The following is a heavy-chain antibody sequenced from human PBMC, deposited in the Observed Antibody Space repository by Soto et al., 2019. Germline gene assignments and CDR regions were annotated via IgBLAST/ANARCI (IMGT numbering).Heavy chain of an antibody. CDR1: GYTFTGYY. CDR2: INPNSGGT. V-gene: IGHV1-2*04. J-gene: IGHJ5*02. CDR3: ARDVGYCSSTSCYIQGGYLQNWFDP. D-gene: IGHD2-2*02. Sequence: ASVKVSCKASGYTFTGYYMHWVRQAPGQGLEWMGWINPNSGGTNYAQKFQGWVTMTMDTSISTAYMELSRLRSDDTAVYYCARDVGYCSSTSCYIQGGYLQNWFDPWGQGTLVTVSS.